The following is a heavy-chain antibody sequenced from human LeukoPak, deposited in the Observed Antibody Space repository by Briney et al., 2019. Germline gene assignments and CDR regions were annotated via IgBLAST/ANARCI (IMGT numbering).Heavy chain of an antibody. CDR2: INPNSGGT. CDR3: ARGHQVVAAPDGDAFDI. V-gene: IGHV1-2*02. Sequence: ASVKVSCKASGYTFTGYYMHWVRQAPGQGLEWMGWINPNSGGTNYAQKFQGRVTMTRDTSTSTVYMELSSLRSEDTAVYYCARGHQVVAAPDGDAFDIWGQGTMVTVSS. J-gene: IGHJ3*02. D-gene: IGHD2-15*01. CDR1: GYTFTGYY.